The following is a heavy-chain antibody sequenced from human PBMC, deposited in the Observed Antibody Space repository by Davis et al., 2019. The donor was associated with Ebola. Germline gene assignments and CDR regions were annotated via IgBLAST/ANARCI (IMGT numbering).Heavy chain of an antibody. CDR2: IYHSGST. CDR1: GGSISSSNW. J-gene: IGHJ4*02. D-gene: IGHD3-22*01. CDR3: ARQAYYDSSGFKFDY. V-gene: IGHV4-4*02. Sequence: SETLSPTCAVSGGSISSSNWWSWVRQPPGKGLEWIGEIYHSGSTNYNPSLKSRVTLSVDTSKNQFSLKLSSVTAADTAVYYCARQAYYDSSGFKFDYWGQGTLVTVSS.